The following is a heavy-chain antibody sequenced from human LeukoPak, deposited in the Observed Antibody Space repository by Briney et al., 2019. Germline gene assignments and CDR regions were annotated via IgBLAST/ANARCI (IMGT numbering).Heavy chain of an antibody. CDR2: IWYDGNNK. V-gene: IGHV3-30*02. D-gene: IGHD1/OR15-1a*01. CDR3: AKDPSTNKYYFDY. Sequence: GGSLRLSCAASGFTFSSYAMGWVRQAPGKGLEWVAFIWYDGNNKYYADSVKGRFTISRDNSKNTLYLQMNSLRAEDTAVYYCAKDPSTNKYYFDYWGQGTLVTVSS. J-gene: IGHJ4*02. CDR1: GFTFSSYA.